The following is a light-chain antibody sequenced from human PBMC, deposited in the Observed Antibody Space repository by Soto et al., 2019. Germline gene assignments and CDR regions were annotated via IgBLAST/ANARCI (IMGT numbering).Light chain of an antibody. Sequence: EIVLTQSPGTLSLYPGERATLSCRASQSLSKTYLAWCQKKPGQAPRLLIDGASSRATGTPDRFSGSGSGTDFTLTISRLEPEDFAVYYCQQYVSPPWAFGQGTK. CDR1: QSLSKTY. CDR2: GAS. J-gene: IGKJ1*01. V-gene: IGKV3-20*01. CDR3: QQYVSPPWA.